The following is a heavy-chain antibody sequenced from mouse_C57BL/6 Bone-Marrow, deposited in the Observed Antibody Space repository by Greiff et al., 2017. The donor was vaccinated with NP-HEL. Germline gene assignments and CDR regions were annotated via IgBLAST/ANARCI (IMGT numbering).Heavy chain of an antibody. D-gene: IGHD1-1*01. CDR2: IDPENGDT. CDR3: TTYGSSRYYFDY. Sequence: EVKLVESGAELVRPGASVKLSCTASGFNIKDDYMHWVKQRPEQGLEWIGGIDPENGDTEYASKFQGKATITADTSSNTAYLQLSSLTSEDTAVYYCTTYGSSRYYFDYWGQGTTLTVSS. J-gene: IGHJ2*01. CDR1: GFNIKDDY. V-gene: IGHV14-4*01.